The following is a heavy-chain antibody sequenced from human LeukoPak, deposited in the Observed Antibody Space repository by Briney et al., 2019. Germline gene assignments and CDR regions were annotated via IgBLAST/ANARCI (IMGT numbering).Heavy chain of an antibody. CDR1: GYIFTVYY. Sequence: ASVKVSCKASGYIFTVYYMHWVRQAPGQGLEWMGWINPNSGGTNYAQKFQGRVTMTRDTSISTAYMELSRLRSDDTAVYYCARGYSSSWDLDYWGQGTLVTVSS. CDR2: INPNSGGT. CDR3: ARGYSSSWDLDY. J-gene: IGHJ4*02. V-gene: IGHV1-2*02. D-gene: IGHD6-13*01.